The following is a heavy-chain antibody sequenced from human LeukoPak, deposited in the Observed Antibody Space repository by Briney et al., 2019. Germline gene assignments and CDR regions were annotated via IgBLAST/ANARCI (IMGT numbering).Heavy chain of an antibody. V-gene: IGHV3-30*03. Sequence: GGSLRLSCAASGFTFSDYGMHWVRQAPGKGLEWVTVISYDGSKKYYGNSVKGRFTISRDNSKNTLLLEMNSLRVEDTAVYYCARGPSVARAWLDPWGRGTLVTVSS. CDR2: ISYDGSKK. CDR1: GFTFSDYG. D-gene: IGHD5/OR15-5a*01. J-gene: IGHJ5*02. CDR3: ARGPSVARAWLDP.